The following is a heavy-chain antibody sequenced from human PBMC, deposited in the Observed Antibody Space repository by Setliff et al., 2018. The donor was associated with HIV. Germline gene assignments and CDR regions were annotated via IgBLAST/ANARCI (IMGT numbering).Heavy chain of an antibody. CDR3: ARVSRLHPFDP. CDR1: GGSMNSHY. J-gene: IGHJ5*02. CDR2: IYYTGIP. D-gene: IGHD2-15*01. V-gene: IGHV4-59*11. Sequence: SETLSLTCSVFGGSMNSHYWSWIRQPPGKGLEWVGLIYYTGIPTYNPSLSSRVTISVDTSKNQFSLKLTSVTAADTAFYYCARVSRLHPFDPWGQGVLVTVSS.